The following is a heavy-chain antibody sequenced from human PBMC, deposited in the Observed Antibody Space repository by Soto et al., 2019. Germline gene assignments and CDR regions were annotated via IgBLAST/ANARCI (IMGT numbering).Heavy chain of an antibody. V-gene: IGHV4-59*01. D-gene: IGHD3-22*01. Sequence: QVQLQESGPGLVKTSETQSLTCTVSGGSISSYYWSWIRQPPGKGLEWIGYIYYSGSTNYNPSLKSRVTISVDTSKTQFSLKLSSVTAADTAVYYCARVTAFYDSSGSVRVIDYWGQGTLVTVSS. CDR1: GGSISSYY. CDR3: ARVTAFYDSSGSVRVIDY. J-gene: IGHJ4*02. CDR2: IYYSGST.